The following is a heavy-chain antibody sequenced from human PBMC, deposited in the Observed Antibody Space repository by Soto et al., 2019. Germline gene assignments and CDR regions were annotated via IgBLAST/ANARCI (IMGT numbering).Heavy chain of an antibody. Sequence: PGGSLRLSCAALGFTFSSYSMNWVRQAPGKGLEWVSSISSSSSYIYYADSVKGRFTISRDNAKNSLYLQMNSLRAEDTAVYYCARDVSPVLITMVRGHYGMAVWGQGTTVTVSS. CDR1: GFTFSSYS. D-gene: IGHD3-10*01. CDR2: ISSSSSYI. J-gene: IGHJ6*02. V-gene: IGHV3-21*01. CDR3: ARDVSPVLITMVRGHYGMAV.